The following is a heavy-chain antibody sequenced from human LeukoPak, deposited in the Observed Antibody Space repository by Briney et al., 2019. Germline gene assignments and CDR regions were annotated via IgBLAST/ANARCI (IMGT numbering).Heavy chain of an antibody. J-gene: IGHJ4*02. D-gene: IGHD3-16*01. Sequence: ASVKVSCKATLYSLTVDEILSCGQAPGQGLEWMGRLNPNTGATDYTQRFKGRVTMTRDTSTSTAYMELKRLTSDDTVVYHCARDLCVAALMGGYFHHWGQGTLVTVSS. CDR3: ARDLCVAALMGGYFHH. V-gene: IGHV1-2*05. CDR2: LNPNTGAT. CDR1: LYSLTVDE.